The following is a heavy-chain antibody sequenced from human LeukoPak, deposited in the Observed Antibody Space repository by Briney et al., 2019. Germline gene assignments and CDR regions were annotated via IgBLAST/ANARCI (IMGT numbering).Heavy chain of an antibody. V-gene: IGHV3-23*01. J-gene: IGHJ4*02. CDR1: GFTFSSYA. D-gene: IGHD2-15*01. Sequence: GGSLRLSCAASGFTFSSYAMSWVRQAPGKGLEWVSAISGSGGSTYYADSVKGGFTISRDNSKNTLYLQMNSLRAEDTAVYYCAKDLKGMVVAANFDYWGQGTLVTVSS. CDR2: ISGSGGST. CDR3: AKDLKGMVVAANFDY.